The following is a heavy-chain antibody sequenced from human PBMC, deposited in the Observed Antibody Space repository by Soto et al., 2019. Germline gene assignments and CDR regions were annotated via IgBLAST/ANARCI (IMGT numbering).Heavy chain of an antibody. V-gene: IGHV5-51*01. Sequence: GESLKISCKRSGYSFTSYWIGWVRQMPGKGLEWMGIIYPGDSDTRYSPSFQGQVTISADKSISTAYLQWSSLKASDTAMYYCARLEPQGGSYFKAHYDYWGQGTLVTVSS. CDR2: IYPGDSDT. CDR1: GYSFTSYW. D-gene: IGHD1-26*01. CDR3: ARLEPQGGSYFKAHYDY. J-gene: IGHJ4*02.